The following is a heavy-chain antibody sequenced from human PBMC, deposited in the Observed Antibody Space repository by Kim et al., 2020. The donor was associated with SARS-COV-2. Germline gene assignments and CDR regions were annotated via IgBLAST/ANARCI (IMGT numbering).Heavy chain of an antibody. CDR2: SGNKASSHAT. D-gene: IGHD6-19*01. J-gene: IGHJ3*02. V-gene: IGHV3-72*01. Sequence: GGSLRLSCVTSRFSLSDHYIDWVRQGPGKGLEWVGRSGNKASSHATEYAASVRDRFIISRDDSRNSLYLQMNSLKTEDTAVYFWCRGYSGGPIYAFDIWGQGTGVTVSS. CDR3: CRGYSGGPIYAFDI. CDR1: RFSLSDHY.